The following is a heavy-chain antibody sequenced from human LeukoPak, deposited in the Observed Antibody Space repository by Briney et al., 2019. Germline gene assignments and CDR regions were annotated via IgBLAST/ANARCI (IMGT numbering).Heavy chain of an antibody. D-gene: IGHD1-26*01. CDR3: ASSGPSAGATDGVDY. Sequence: ASVKVSCKASGYTFTSYYMHWVRQAPGQGLEWMGIINPSGGSTSYAQKFQGRVTMTRDTSTSTVYMELSSLRSEDTAVYYCASSGPSAGATDGVDYWGQGTLVTVSS. J-gene: IGHJ4*02. CDR2: INPSGGST. CDR1: GYTFTSYY. V-gene: IGHV1-46*01.